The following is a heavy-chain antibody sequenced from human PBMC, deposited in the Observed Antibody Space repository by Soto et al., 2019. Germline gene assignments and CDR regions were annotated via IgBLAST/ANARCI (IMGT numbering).Heavy chain of an antibody. CDR1: GYTFTGHY. CDR3: GRGRSGQIVIFY. V-gene: IGHV1-2*02. CDR2: IGPESGAT. D-gene: IGHD1-26*01. J-gene: IGHJ4*02. Sequence: ASVKVSCKTSGYTFTGHYIHWVRQAPQQGPEWMGEIGPESGATRSSEKFRGRVTMTMDTSITTVYMELRNLSPDDTAVYYCGRGRSGQIVIFYWGQGTPFTVSS.